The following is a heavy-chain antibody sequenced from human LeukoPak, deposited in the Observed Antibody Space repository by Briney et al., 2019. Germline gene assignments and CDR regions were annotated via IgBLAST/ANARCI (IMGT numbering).Heavy chain of an antibody. J-gene: IGHJ4*02. V-gene: IGHV3-43*02. CDR3: ARDMRVGPTIPVAALNDY. D-gene: IGHD6-19*01. Sequence: GGSLRLSCAASGFTFDDHVLQWVRQAPGKGLQWVSLISGDGGSKYYSDSVQGRFTISRDNSKNFLYLQMNSLRTEDTGFYYCARDMRVGPTIPVAALNDYWGQGTLVTVSS. CDR2: ISGDGGSK. CDR1: GFTFDDHV.